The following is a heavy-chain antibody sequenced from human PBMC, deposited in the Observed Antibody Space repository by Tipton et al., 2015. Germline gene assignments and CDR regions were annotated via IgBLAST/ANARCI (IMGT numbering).Heavy chain of an antibody. Sequence: QSGPEVKKAGASVKVSCRATGYNFIHYGISWVRQAPGQGLEWVGWISAFKGNTKYAKKVQGRVTMTTDTSTSTAYMELSSLTSADTAVYYCARGRQLVRWLDEGDYFDSWGQGTLVTVSS. V-gene: IGHV1-18*01. D-gene: IGHD6-13*01. CDR2: ISAFKGNT. CDR3: ARGRQLVRWLDEGDYFDS. CDR1: GYNFIHYG. J-gene: IGHJ4*02.